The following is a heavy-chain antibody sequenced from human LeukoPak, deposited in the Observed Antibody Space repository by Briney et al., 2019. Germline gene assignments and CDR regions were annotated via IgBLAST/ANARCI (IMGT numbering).Heavy chain of an antibody. D-gene: IGHD2-2*01. V-gene: IGHV1-2*02. Sequence: GAPVKVSCKASGYTFTGYYMHWVRQAPGQGLEWMGWINPNSGGTNYAQKFQGRVTMTTDTSASTAYMELRSLRSDDTAVYYCARESLGYCSSTSCSYFDYWGQGTLVTVSS. CDR2: INPNSGGT. CDR1: GYTFTGYY. J-gene: IGHJ4*02. CDR3: ARESLGYCSSTSCSYFDY.